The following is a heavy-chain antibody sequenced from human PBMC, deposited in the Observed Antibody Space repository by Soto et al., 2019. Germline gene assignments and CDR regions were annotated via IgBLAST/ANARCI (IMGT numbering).Heavy chain of an antibody. J-gene: IGHJ1*01. V-gene: IGHV3-7*01. CDR1: GFTFSSYW. D-gene: IGHD6-19*01. Sequence: EVQLVESGGGLVQPGGSLRLSCAASGFTFSSYWMSWVRQAPGKGLEWVANIKQDGSEKYYVDSVKGRFTISRDNAKNSLYLQMNSLSAEDTAVYYCARDRSVAGYEHAEYFQHWGQGTLVTVSS. CDR2: IKQDGSEK. CDR3: ARDRSVAGYEHAEYFQH.